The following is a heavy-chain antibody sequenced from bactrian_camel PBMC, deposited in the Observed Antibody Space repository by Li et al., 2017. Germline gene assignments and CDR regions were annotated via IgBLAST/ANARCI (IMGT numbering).Heavy chain of an antibody. CDR1: TYIFEHCG. J-gene: IGHJ4*01. CDR3: ASDGWWLLPEYNY. CDR2: IKSIHNGGGT. V-gene: IGHV3S60*01. D-gene: IGHD2*01. Sequence: QVQLVESGGGSVQAGGSLKLSCAASTYIFEHCGMAWYRQGVGKERELVSNIKSIHNGGGTTYADSVKGRFTTSRDNAKNTLYLQMNSLKPEDTGMYYCASDGWWLLPEYNYWGQGTQV.